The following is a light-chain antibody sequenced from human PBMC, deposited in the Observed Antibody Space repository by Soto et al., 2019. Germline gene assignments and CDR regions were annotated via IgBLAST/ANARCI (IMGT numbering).Light chain of an antibody. CDR3: QQYHHWPVT. CDR2: AAS. V-gene: IGKV3-15*01. Sequence: EIVMTQSPATLSVSPGERVTLSCRASQSVTRNLAWYQHTPGQSPSLLISAASSGATGLPSRFSGSGSGTDFTLTISSLQSEDAAVYYCQQYHHWPVTFGGGTKVEIK. CDR1: QSVTRN. J-gene: IGKJ4*01.